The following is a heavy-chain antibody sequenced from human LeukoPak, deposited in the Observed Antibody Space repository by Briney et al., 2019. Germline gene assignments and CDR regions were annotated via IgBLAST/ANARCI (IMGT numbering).Heavy chain of an antibody. CDR3: ARRGCGSTRCNNWFDP. Sequence: GESLRVSCKGSGYNFAKYWIAWVRQMPGKRLEWMGIIYPGDSDTRYGPSFQGQVTISVDKSIDTAYVQWSSLKASDTAIYYCARRGCGSTRCNNWFDPWGQGTLVTVSS. D-gene: IGHD2-2*01. V-gene: IGHV5-51*01. J-gene: IGHJ5*02. CDR1: GYNFAKYW. CDR2: IYPGDSDT.